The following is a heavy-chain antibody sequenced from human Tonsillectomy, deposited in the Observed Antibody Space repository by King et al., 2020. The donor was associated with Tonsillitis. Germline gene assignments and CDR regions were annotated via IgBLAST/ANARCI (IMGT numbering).Heavy chain of an antibody. J-gene: IGHJ4*02. CDR1: GFTFGDYA. CDR2: IRSKAYGGTT. CDR3: TRVRWELLRSTESYYFDY. V-gene: IGHV3-49*04. Sequence: VQLVESGGGLVQPGRSLRLSCTASGFTFGDYAMSWVRQAPGKGLEWVGFIRSKAYGGTTEYAASVKGRFTISRDDTTSIAYLQMNSLKTEDTAVYYCTRVRWELLRSTESYYFDYWGQGTLVTVSS. D-gene: IGHD1-26*01.